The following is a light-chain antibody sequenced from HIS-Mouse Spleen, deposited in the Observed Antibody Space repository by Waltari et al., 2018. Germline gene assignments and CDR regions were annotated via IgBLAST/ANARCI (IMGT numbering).Light chain of an antibody. J-gene: IGLJ3*02. CDR3: AAWDDSLSGPV. CDR2: EVS. V-gene: IGLV2-8*01. CDR1: TSHVGGYNY. Sequence: QSPLTQPPSASGSPGPSVPISCTRTTSHVGGYNYVSWYQQHPGKAPQLMIYEVSKRPSGVPDRFSGSKSGNTASLTVSGLQAEDEADYYCAAWDDSLSGPVFGGGTKLTVL.